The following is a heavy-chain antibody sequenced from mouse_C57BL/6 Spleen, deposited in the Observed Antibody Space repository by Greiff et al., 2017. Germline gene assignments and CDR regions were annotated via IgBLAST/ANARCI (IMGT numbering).Heavy chain of an antibody. CDR2: INPSSGYT. J-gene: IGHJ2*01. D-gene: IGHD3-2*02. Sequence: VQLQQSGAELARPGASVKMSCKASGYTFTSYTMHWVKQRPGQGLEWIGNINPSSGYTKYNQKFKDKATLTADKSSSTAYMQLSSLTSEDSAVYYCARLETAQVTWGSYVAYWGQGTTLTVSS. CDR1: GYTFTSYT. CDR3: ARLETAQVTWGSYVAY. V-gene: IGHV1-4*01.